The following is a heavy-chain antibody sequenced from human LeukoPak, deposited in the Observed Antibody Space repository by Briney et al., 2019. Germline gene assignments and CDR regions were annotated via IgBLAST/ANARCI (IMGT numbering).Heavy chain of an antibody. CDR3: ARGYYDFWSGYSTPFDY. J-gene: IGHJ4*02. V-gene: IGHV3-21*01. CDR2: LSSSSTYI. CDR1: GVIFSSYS. D-gene: IGHD3-3*01. Sequence: PGGSLRLSCAASGVIFSSYSMNWVRQAPGKGLEWVSSLSSSSTYIYYADSVKGRFTISRDNAKNSLYLQMNSLRAEDTAVYYCARGYYDFWSGYSTPFDYWGQGTLVTVSS.